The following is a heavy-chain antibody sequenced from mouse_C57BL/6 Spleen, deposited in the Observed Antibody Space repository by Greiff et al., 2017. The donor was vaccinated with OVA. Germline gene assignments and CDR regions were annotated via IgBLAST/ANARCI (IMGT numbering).Heavy chain of an antibody. CDR3: ARGRYGSSNFDY. D-gene: IGHD1-1*01. CDR2: INPSSGYT. V-gene: IGHV1-4*01. CDR1: GYTFTSYT. J-gene: IGHJ2*01. Sequence: QVHVKQSGAELARPGASVKMSCKASGYTFTSYTMHWVKQRPGQGLEWIGYINPSSGYTKYNQKFKDKATLTADKSSSTAYMRLSSLTSEDSAVYYCARGRYGSSNFDYWGQGTTLTVSS.